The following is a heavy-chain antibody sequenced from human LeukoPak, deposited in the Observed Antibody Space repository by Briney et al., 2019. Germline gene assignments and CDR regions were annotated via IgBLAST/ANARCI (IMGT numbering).Heavy chain of an antibody. V-gene: IGHV4-59*12. Sequence: SETLSLTCTVSGRSISSYYWSWLGQPPGRGLDWVGCVYYSGSTNYNPSLKSRVTISVDTSKNQFSLKLSSVTAADTAVYYCASPPYSSSWYRAGYFQHWGQGTLVTVSS. CDR1: GRSISSYY. CDR3: ASPPYSSSWYRAGYFQH. D-gene: IGHD6-13*01. J-gene: IGHJ1*01. CDR2: VYYSGST.